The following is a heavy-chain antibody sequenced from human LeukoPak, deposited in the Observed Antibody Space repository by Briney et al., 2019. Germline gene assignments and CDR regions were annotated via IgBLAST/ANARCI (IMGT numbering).Heavy chain of an antibody. CDR2: VHHSGST. CDR1: GGSISRHY. CDR3: ARPKAAGAFDY. V-gene: IGHV4-59*11. D-gene: IGHD6-13*01. Sequence: SEPLSLTCSVSGGSISRHYWTWIRQPPGKGLEWIGFVHHSGSTNYNPSLKSRVSTSLDTSKNQVSLHLRSVTAADTAVYYCARPKAAGAFDYWGQGIRVIVSS. J-gene: IGHJ4*02.